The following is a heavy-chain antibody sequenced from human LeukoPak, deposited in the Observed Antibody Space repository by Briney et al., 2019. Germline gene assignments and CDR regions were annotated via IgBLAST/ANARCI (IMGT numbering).Heavy chain of an antibody. CDR1: GGSISSSYSY. J-gene: IGHJ3*01. D-gene: IGHD3-10*01. CDR2: IYYSGST. CDR3: AKPSNCYGSATDAFDF. V-gene: IGHV4-39*07. Sequence: PSETLSLTCTVSGGSISSSYSYWGWIRQPPGKGLEWIGNIYYSGSTYYNPSLKSRVTISVDTSKNHFSLKLNSVTAADTAVYYCAKPSNCYGSATDAFDFWGQGTMVTVSS.